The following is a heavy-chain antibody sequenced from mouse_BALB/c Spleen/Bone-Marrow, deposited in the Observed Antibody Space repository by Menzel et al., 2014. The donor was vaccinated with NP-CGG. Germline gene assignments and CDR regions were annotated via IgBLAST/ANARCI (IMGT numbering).Heavy chain of an antibody. CDR1: GFTFIAYT. CDR3: ARHGEERPVLAMDY. D-gene: IGHD2-14*01. CDR2: INNGGGST. Sequence: EVKLMESGGGLVEPGGSPKLSCAASGFTFIAYTMSWVRQTPEKRLEWVAYINNGGGSTYYPDTVKGRFTISRDNAKNTLYLQMSSLKSEDTAMYYCARHGEERPVLAMDYWGQGTSVTVSS. V-gene: IGHV5-12-2*01. J-gene: IGHJ4*01.